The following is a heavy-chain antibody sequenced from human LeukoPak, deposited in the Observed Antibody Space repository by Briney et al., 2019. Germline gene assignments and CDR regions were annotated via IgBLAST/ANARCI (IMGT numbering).Heavy chain of an antibody. CDR2: FDPEDGET. D-gene: IGHD4-17*01. CDR3: AREGDIYGDSSPLDFDY. V-gene: IGHV1-24*01. Sequence: ASVKVSCKVSGYTLTELSMHWVRQAPGKGLEWMGGFDPEDGETIYAQKFQGRVTMTRDMSTSTVYMELSSLRSEDTAVYYCAREGDIYGDSSPLDFDYWGQGTLVTVSS. CDR1: GYTLTELS. J-gene: IGHJ4*02.